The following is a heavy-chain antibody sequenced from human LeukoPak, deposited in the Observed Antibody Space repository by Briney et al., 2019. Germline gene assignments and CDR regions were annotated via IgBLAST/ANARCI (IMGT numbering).Heavy chain of an antibody. CDR3: ARSYGGNPMFFFDS. J-gene: IGHJ4*02. CDR1: GGSISSYY. D-gene: IGHD4-23*01. V-gene: IGHV4-4*07. Sequence: SETLSLTCTVSGGSISSYYWSGSRQPAGEGLEWIGRIYASGSTNYNPPLKSRVTISLDQSMNQFSLKLSSVTAADTAVYYCARSYGGNPMFFFDSWGLGTLVTVSS. CDR2: IYASGST.